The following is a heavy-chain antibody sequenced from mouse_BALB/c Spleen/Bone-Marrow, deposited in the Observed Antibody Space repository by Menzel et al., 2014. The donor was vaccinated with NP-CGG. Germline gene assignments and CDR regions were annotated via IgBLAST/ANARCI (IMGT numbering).Heavy chain of an antibody. V-gene: IGHV1-61*01. J-gene: IGHJ3*01. Sequence: QVQLKQSGAELVRPGASVKLSCKASGYSFTNYWMNWVKQRPGQGLERIGMIHLSDSESRLNQKFKDKATLTVDKSSSTAYMQLSSPTSEDSAVYYCTRYDLTTRAFAYWGQGTLVTVSA. CDR2: IHLSDSES. CDR1: GYSFTNYW. CDR3: TRYDLTTRAFAY. D-gene: IGHD3-3*01.